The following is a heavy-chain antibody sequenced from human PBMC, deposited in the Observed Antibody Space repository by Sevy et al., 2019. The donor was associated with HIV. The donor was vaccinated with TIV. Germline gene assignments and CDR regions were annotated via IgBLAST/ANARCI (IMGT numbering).Heavy chain of an antibody. CDR3: VRAIAADGSF. CDR1: GFTLNNYW. D-gene: IGHD6-13*01. V-gene: IGHV3-7*01. CDR2: IKQDGSVK. J-gene: IGHJ4*02. Sequence: GGCLRLSCAASGFTLNNYWMNWVRQAPGKGLEWVGNIKQDGSVKYYVDSVKGRFTISRDNARNLVFLQMNSLRVEDTALYYCVRAIAADGSFWGQGTLVTVSS.